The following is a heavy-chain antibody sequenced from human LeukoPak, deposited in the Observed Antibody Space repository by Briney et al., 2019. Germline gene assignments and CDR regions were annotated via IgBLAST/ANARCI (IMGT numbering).Heavy chain of an antibody. CDR3: ARETYYYDSSGYYFDY. V-gene: IGHV4-4*07. J-gene: IGHJ4*02. CDR1: GGSFSSYY. CDR2: IYTSGST. Sequence: SETLSLACTVSGGSFSSYYWSWIRQPAGKGPEWIGRIYTSGSTNYNPSLKSRVTMSVDTSKNQFSLKLSSVTAADTAVYYCARETYYYDSSGYYFDYWGQGTLVTVSS. D-gene: IGHD3-22*01.